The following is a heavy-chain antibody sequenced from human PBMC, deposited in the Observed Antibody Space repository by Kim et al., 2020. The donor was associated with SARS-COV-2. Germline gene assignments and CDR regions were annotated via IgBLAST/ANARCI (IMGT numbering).Heavy chain of an antibody. D-gene: IGHD1-1*01. CDR1: GYSFSNYA. CDR2: ISLNNGNK. J-gene: IGHJ4*02. Sequence: ASVKVSCKASGYSFSNYAFSWVRQAPGQGLEWMGWISLNNGNKKYAQKFQGRVSMTGDISTSTAYLELTSLRSDDTAVYYYARWQLSTTTLFDYWGPGT. CDR3: ARWQLSTTTLFDY. V-gene: IGHV1-18*01.